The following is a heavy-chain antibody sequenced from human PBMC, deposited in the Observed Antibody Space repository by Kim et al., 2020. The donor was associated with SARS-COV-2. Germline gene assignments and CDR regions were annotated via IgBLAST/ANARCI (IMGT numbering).Heavy chain of an antibody. CDR2: INHSGST. J-gene: IGHJ4*02. CDR1: GGSFSGYY. Sequence: SETLSLTCAVYGGSFSGYYWSWIRQPPGKGLEWIGEINHSGSTNYNPSLKSRVTISVDTSKNQFSLKLSSVTAADTAVYYCARGRERARSFFDYWCQGTL. V-gene: IGHV4-34*01. CDR3: ARGRERARSFFDY.